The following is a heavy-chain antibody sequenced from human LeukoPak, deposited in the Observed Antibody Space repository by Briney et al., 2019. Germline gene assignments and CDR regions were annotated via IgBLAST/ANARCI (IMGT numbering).Heavy chain of an antibody. J-gene: IGHJ5*02. CDR1: GFSFSDYS. CDR3: ARGCSGGSCYESKFDP. CDR2: ITSDSNTI. V-gene: IGHV3-48*01. D-gene: IGHD2-15*01. Sequence: GGSLRLSCAASGFSFSDYSMNWVRQAPGKALEWVSFITSDSNTIYYADSMKGRLTISRDNAKNSLYLQMHSLRAEDTAVYYCARGCSGGSCYESKFDPWGQGTLVTVSS.